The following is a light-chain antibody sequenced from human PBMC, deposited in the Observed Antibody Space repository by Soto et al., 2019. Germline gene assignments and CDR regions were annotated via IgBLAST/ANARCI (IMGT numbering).Light chain of an antibody. V-gene: IGKV1-5*01. CDR3: QQDNSYPYT. CDR2: DAS. CDR1: QSISSW. Sequence: DIQLTQSPSTLSASVGDRVTITCRASQSISSWLAWYQQKPGKAPKLLIYDASSLESGVPSRFSGSGSGTEFTLTISSLQPNDFATYYCQQDNSYPYTVGKWTKLEIK. J-gene: IGKJ2*01.